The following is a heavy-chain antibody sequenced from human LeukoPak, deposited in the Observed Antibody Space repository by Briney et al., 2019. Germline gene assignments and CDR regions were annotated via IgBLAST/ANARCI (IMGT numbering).Heavy chain of an antibody. V-gene: IGHV4-39*07. CDR1: GGSISNSIYY. J-gene: IGHJ4*02. Sequence: PSQTLSLTCSVSGGSISNSIYYWSWIRQPPGKGLEWIGEINHSGSTNYNPSLKSRVTISVDTSKNQFSLKLSSVTAADTAVYCCARGRNDYDNVWVSPRVFDYWGQGTLVTVSS. CDR3: ARGRNDYDNVWVSPRVFDY. D-gene: IGHD3-16*01. CDR2: INHSGST.